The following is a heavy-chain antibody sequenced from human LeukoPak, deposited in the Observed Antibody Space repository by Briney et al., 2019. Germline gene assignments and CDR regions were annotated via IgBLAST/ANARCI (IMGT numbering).Heavy chain of an antibody. CDR1: GGSISSGDYY. J-gene: IGHJ4*02. CDR2: IYYSGST. CDR3: ARVYYDSSNYYYVLS. D-gene: IGHD3-22*01. Sequence: PSETLSLTCSVSGGSISSGDYYWSWIRQPPGKGLEWIGYIYYSGSTYYNPSLKSRVTISVETSKNQFSLRLSSVTAADTAVYYCARVYYDSSNYYYVLSWGQGTLVTVSP. V-gene: IGHV4-30-4*08.